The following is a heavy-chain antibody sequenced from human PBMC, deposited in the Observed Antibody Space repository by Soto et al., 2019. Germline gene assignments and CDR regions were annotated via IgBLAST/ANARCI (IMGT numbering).Heavy chain of an antibody. CDR2: IKIKTDGGTT. J-gene: IGHJ4*02. CDR3: TTPNMTQAN. V-gene: IGHV3-15*01. Sequence: GGSLRLSCAASGFTFSNAWMSWVRQAPGKGLEWVGRIKIKTDGGTTDYAAPVKGRFTISRDDSKNTLYLQMNSLKTEDTAVYYCTTPNMTQANWGQGTLVTVS. CDR1: GFTFSNAW.